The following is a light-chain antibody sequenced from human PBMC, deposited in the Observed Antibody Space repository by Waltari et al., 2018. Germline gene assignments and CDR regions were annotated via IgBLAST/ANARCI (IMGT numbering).Light chain of an antibody. V-gene: IGLV2-8*01. Sequence: QSALTQPPSASGSPGQSVTSSCNGPSSDVGGSNYVSLYQQHPGKAPKLMSFEVNKRPSRFPARFSDSKTANTASLTVSGLQAEDEADYYVSSYAVSRGVFGTGTKVTVL. CDR3: SSYAVSRGV. CDR2: EVN. CDR1: SSDVGGSNY. J-gene: IGLJ1*01.